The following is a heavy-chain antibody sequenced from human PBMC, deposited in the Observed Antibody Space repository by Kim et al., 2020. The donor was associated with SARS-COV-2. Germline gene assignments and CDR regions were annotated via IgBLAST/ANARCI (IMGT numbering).Heavy chain of an antibody. J-gene: IGHJ5*01. D-gene: IGHD3-10*01. CDR3: ARLYGSGSYYVHPWDWFGP. CDR2: IYWDDDK. CDR1: GFSLSTSGMG. Sequence: SGPTLVNPTQTLTLTCSFSGFSLSTSGMGVAWIRQPQGKALEWLALIYWDDDKRYRPSHRGRLTITKDTSKDQVVLTMTNMDPVDTGTYYCARLYGSGSYYVHPWDWFGPWGQGTLVTVSS. V-gene: IGHV2-5*02.